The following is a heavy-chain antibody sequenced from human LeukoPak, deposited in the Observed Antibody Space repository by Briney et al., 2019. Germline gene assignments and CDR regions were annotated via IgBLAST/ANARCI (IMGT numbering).Heavy chain of an antibody. D-gene: IGHD6-19*01. CDR3: AKQMAGSGWTRGMDV. V-gene: IGHV3-23*01. CDR2: ISDRGSST. Sequence: PGASLRLSCAASGFTFSSYAMTWVRQAPGKGLEWVSSISDRGSSTYYADSVKGRFTISRDNSRDTLYLQMNSLRAEEPAVYYCAKQMAGSGWTRGMDVWGQGTTVTVSS. J-gene: IGHJ6*02. CDR1: GFTFSSYA.